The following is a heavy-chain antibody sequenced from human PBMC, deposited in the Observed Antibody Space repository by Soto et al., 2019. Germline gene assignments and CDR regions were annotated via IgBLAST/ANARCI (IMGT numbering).Heavy chain of an antibody. D-gene: IGHD4-17*01. CDR3: AKDKVPDGAWDIDY. Sequence: EVQLLESVGHLVQPGGSLRLSCVVSGFTFSQYTMNWVRQAPGKGLEWISGIIGGNGDTYYADSVKGRFTISRDNSKNTLFLQMDSLTVGDTAIYYCAKDKVPDGAWDIDYWGQGAPVTVSS. CDR1: GFTFSQYT. J-gene: IGHJ4*02. V-gene: IGHV3-23*01. CDR2: IIGGNGDT.